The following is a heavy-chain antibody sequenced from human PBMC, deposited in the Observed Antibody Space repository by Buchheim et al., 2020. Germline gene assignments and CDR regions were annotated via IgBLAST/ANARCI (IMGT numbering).Heavy chain of an antibody. D-gene: IGHD3-22*01. CDR1: GQSVSSGYY. CDR3: ATDSHSPERYDY. CDR2: IYYTGTT. J-gene: IGHJ4*02. V-gene: IGHV4-38-2*01. Sequence: QVQLRESGPGLVKSSETLSLTCDVSGQSVSSGYYWGWIRQPPGKGPEWIATIYYTGTTYFNPSLKSRVTISLDTSKNQFSLRLTSVTAADTAIYYCATDSHSPERYDYWGQRTL.